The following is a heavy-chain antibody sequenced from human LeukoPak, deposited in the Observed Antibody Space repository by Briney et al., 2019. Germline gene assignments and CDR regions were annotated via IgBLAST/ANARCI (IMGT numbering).Heavy chain of an antibody. D-gene: IGHD4-23*01. J-gene: IGHJ3*01. V-gene: IGHV5-51*01. CDR2: IYPGDSDT. Sequence: GESLKISCKTSGYSFTTHWIGWVRQMPGKGLECMGIIYPGDSDTRYSPSFQGQVTISADKSISTAYLQWSSLKASDTAMYYCVTRTVVGGYDAFDLWGQGTMVTVSS. CDR1: GYSFTTHW. CDR3: VTRTVVGGYDAFDL.